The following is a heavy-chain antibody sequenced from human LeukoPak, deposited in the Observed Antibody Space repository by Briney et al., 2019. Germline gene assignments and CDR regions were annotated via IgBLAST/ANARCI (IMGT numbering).Heavy chain of an antibody. V-gene: IGHV3-23*01. J-gene: IGHJ4*02. CDR1: GFTFSSYA. CDR2: ISGSGGST. Sequence: GSLRLSCAASGFTFSSYAMSWVRQAPGKGLEWVSAISGSGGSTYYADSVKGRFTISRDNSKNTLYLQMNSLRAEDTAVYYCAKDCRRYYYDSSGCFDYWGQGTLVTVSS. CDR3: AKDCRRYYYDSSGCFDY. D-gene: IGHD3-22*01.